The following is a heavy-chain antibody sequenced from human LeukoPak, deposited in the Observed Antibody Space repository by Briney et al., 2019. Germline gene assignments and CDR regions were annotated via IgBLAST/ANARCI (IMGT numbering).Heavy chain of an antibody. J-gene: IGHJ5*02. CDR3: ARIVSDCGDTRCSDTFDP. Sequence: PSETLPLTCTVSGDSISTYYWSWIRQPAGKGLEWIGRIFSSGYTNYNPSLKSRVRMSVDTSKKQFSLKLNSLTAADTAVYYCARIVSDCGDTRCSDTFDPWGQGTLVTVSS. CDR1: GDSISTYY. CDR2: IFSSGYT. D-gene: IGHD2-21*01. V-gene: IGHV4-4*07.